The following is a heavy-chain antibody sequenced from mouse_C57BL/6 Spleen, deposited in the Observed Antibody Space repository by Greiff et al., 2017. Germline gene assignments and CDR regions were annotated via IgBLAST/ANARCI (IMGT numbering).Heavy chain of an antibody. CDR1: GFSLTSYG. V-gene: IGHV2-2*01. Sequence: QVQLQQSGPGLVQPSQSLSITCTVSGFSLTSYGVHWVRQSPGKGLEWLGVIWSGGSTDYNAAFISRLSISKDNSKSQVFFKMNSLQADDTAIYYCARRGKPYAMDYWGQGTSVTVAS. D-gene: IGHD2-1*01. CDR2: IWSGGST. CDR3: ARRGKPYAMDY. J-gene: IGHJ4*01.